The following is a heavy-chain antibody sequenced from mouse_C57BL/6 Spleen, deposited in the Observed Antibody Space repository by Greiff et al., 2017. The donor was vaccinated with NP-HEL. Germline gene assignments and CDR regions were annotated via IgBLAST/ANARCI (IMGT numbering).Heavy chain of an antibody. CDR3: TGGDTTVVAHYWYFDV. Sequence: VQLQQSGAELVRPGASVTLSCKASGYTFTDYEMHWVKQTPVHGLGWIGAIDPETGGTAYNQKFKGKAILTADKSSSTAYMELRSLTSEDSAVYYCTGGDTTVVAHYWYFDVWGTGTTVTVSS. CDR1: GYTFTDYE. CDR2: IDPETGGT. V-gene: IGHV1-15*01. J-gene: IGHJ1*03. D-gene: IGHD1-1*01.